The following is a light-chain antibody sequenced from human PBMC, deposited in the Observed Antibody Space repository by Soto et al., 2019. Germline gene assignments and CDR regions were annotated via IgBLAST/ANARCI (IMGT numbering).Light chain of an antibody. Sequence: QSALTQPASVSGSPGQSITIPCTGTSSDVGGNNYVSWYQQYPGKAPKLIIYHVSDRPSGVSNRFSGSQSGSTASLTISGLQAEDEADYYCSSHVGTSTPHVVFGGGTKLTVL. CDR2: HVS. CDR3: SSHVGTSTPHVV. V-gene: IGLV2-14*03. J-gene: IGLJ2*01. CDR1: SSDVGGNNY.